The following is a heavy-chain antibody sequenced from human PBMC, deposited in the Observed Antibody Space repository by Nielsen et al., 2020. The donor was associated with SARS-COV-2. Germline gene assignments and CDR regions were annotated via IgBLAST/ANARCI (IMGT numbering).Heavy chain of an antibody. CDR3: AREGQDDSGTERHGMDV. Sequence: GESLKISCKGSGYSFTSYWVGWVRQMPGKGLEWMGIIYPGDSDTTYSPSFQGQVTISADKSISAAYLQWSSLKASDTAIYYCAREGQDDSGTERHGMDVWGQGTTVTVSS. D-gene: IGHD3-10*01. CDR1: GYSFTSYW. J-gene: IGHJ6*02. CDR2: IYPGDSDT. V-gene: IGHV5-51*01.